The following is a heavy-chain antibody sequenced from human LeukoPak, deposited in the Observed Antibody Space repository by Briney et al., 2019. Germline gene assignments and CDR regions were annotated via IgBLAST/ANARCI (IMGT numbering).Heavy chain of an antibody. CDR1: GFTVSRSY. CDR3: ARSPPSASVDY. Sequence: GGSLRLSCAASGFTVSRSYMSWVRQAPGKGLEWVSLLNSGGTTSYADSVKGRFTISRDSSKNTLYLQMNSLRDEDTAVYFCARSPPSASVDYWGQGTLVTVSS. CDR2: LNSGGTT. J-gene: IGHJ4*02. D-gene: IGHD3-10*01. V-gene: IGHV3-66*01.